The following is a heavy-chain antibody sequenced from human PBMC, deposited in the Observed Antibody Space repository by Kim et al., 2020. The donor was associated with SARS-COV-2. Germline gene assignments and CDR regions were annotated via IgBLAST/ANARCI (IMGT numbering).Heavy chain of an antibody. J-gene: IGHJ6*02. Sequence: GGSLRLSCAASGFSFSMYWMVWVRQAPGKGLVWVSRINTGESDATYGDSVKGRFTVSRDNAKNTLFLQMNSLRSDDTAVYYCAREHGSPLYGMDVWSQGT. V-gene: IGHV3-74*03. D-gene: IGHD6-13*01. CDR3: AREHGSPLYGMDV. CDR2: INTGESDA. CDR1: GFSFSMYW.